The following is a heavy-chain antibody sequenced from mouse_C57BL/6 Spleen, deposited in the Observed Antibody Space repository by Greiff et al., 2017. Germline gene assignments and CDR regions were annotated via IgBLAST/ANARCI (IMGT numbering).Heavy chain of an antibody. CDR3: ARFYRYAMDY. CDR2: IRNKANGYTT. D-gene: IGHD2-1*01. J-gene: IGHJ4*01. CDR1: GFTFTDYY. V-gene: IGHV7-3*01. Sequence: EVKLVESGGGLVQPGGSLSLSCAASGFTFTDYYMSWVRQPPGKALEWLGFIRNKANGYTTEYSASVKGRFTISRYNSQSILYLQMNALRAEDSATYYCARFYRYAMDYWGQGTSVTVSS.